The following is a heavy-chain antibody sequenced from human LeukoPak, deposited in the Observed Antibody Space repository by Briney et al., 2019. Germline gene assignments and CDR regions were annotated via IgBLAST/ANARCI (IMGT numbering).Heavy chain of an antibody. Sequence: GGSLRLSCAASGFTFSDYYMSWIRQAPGKGLEWVSYISSSSSTIYYADSVKGRFTISRDNAKNSLYLQMNSLRAEDTAVYYCARDSTTWELVSGWAFDIWGQGTMVTVSS. CDR1: GFTFSDYY. J-gene: IGHJ3*02. CDR2: ISSSSSTI. D-gene: IGHD1-26*01. CDR3: ARDSTTWELVSGWAFDI. V-gene: IGHV3-11*04.